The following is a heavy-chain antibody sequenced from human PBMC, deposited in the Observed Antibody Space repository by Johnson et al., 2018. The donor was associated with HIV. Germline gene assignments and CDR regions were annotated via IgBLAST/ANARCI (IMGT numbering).Heavy chain of an antibody. D-gene: IGHD2-15*01. CDR3: ARDRAVAATSGAGAFDI. CDR2: IRSSNSGSTT. J-gene: IGHJ3*02. CDR1: GVTISDSY. Sequence: AAGGVTISDSYMSWIRQAPGKGLEWVSYIRSSNSGSTTYYADSVKGRFTVSRDNSKNTLYLQMNSLRAEDTAVYYCARDRAVAATSGAGAFDIWGQGTMVTVSS. V-gene: IGHV3-11*01.